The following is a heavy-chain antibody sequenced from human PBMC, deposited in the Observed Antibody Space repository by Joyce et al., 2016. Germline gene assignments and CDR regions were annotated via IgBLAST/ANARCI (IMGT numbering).Heavy chain of an antibody. CDR2: TYFRSRWYN. Sequence: QVQLHQSGPGLVKPSQTLSLTCAISGDSVSSNSVAWNWIRQSPSGGLEWLGRTYFRSRWYNYYAVSVRGRITINPDTSKNQFSLQLDSMTPEDSAIYYCGRGIRNAFDFWGQGTTVIVSS. J-gene: IGHJ3*01. V-gene: IGHV6-1*01. D-gene: IGHD1-26*01. CDR1: GDSVSSNSVA. CDR3: GRGIRNAFDF.